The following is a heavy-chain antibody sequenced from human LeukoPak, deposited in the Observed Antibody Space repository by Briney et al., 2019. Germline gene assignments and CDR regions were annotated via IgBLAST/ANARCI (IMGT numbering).Heavy chain of an antibody. Sequence: SETLSLTCAVYGRSFSGYYWSWIRQPPGKGLEWIGEINHSGSTNYNPSLKSRVTISVDTSKNQFSLKLSSVTAADTAVYYCASGSMGSLSFDYWGQGTLVTVSS. J-gene: IGHJ4*02. CDR3: ASGSMGSLSFDY. D-gene: IGHD3-16*01. V-gene: IGHV4-34*01. CDR2: INHSGST. CDR1: GRSFSGYY.